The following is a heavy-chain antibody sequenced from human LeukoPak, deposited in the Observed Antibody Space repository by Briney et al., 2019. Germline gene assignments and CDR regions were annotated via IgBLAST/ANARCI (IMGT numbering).Heavy chain of an antibody. J-gene: IGHJ4*02. D-gene: IGHD3-22*01. V-gene: IGHV4-59*08. Sequence: SETLSLTCAVSPLSVTKYYWSWIRQPPGKGLEWIGYIYYTGNTNYNPSLKSRVTLSLDTSKNQFSLRLNSVTATDTAVYYCARHASYFYSSPYADWGKGTLVTVSS. CDR3: ARHASYFYSSPYAD. CDR2: IYYTGNT. CDR1: PLSVTKYY.